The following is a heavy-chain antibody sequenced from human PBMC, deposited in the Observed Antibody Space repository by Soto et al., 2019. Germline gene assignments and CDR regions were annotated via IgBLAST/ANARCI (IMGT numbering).Heavy chain of an antibody. V-gene: IGHV4-31*03. D-gene: IGHD3-16*02. Sequence: SETLYLTCTVSGGSISSGGYYWSWIRQHPGKGLEWIGYIYYSGSTYYNPSLKSRVTISVDTSKNRSSLKLSSVTAADTAVYYCARYPKDDYIWGSYRWPDWGQGTLVTVSS. CDR3: ARYPKDDYIWGSYRWPD. CDR1: GGSISSGGYY. CDR2: IYYSGST. J-gene: IGHJ4*02.